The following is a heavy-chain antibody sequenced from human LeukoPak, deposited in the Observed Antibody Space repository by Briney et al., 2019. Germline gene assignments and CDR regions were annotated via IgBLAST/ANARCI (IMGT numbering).Heavy chain of an antibody. D-gene: IGHD6-6*01. CDR1: GGTFSSYA. J-gene: IGHJ5*02. Sequence: SVKVSCKASGGTFSSYAISWVRQAPGQGLEWMGGTIPIFGTANYAQKFQGRVTITADESTSTAYMELSSLRSEDTAVYYCARKVSYSTSNWFDPWGQGTLVTVSS. V-gene: IGHV1-69*13. CDR3: ARKVSYSTSNWFDP. CDR2: TIPIFGTA.